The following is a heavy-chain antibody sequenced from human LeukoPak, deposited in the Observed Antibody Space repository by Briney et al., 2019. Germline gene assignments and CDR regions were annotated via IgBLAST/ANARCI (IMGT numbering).Heavy chain of an antibody. D-gene: IGHD3-9*01. CDR2: IDWDDDK. J-gene: IGHJ4*02. CDR3: ARIGDYDILTGYYNFDY. V-gene: IGHV2-70*11. Sequence: QTLTLTCTFSGFSLSTSGMCVSWIRQPPGKALEWLARIDWDDDKYYSTSLKTRLTISKDTSKNQVVLTMTNMDPVDTATYYCARIGDYDILTGYYNFDYWGQGTQVTVSS. CDR1: GFSLSTSGMC.